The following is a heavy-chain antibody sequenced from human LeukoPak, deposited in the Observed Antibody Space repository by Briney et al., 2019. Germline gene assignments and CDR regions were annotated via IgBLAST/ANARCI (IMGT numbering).Heavy chain of an antibody. CDR2: IDSDGSST. D-gene: IGHD3-10*01. CDR1: GVTFSYYW. J-gene: IGHJ4*02. Sequence: GGSLRLSCAASGVTFSYYWMHWVRQAPGKGLVWVSRIDSDGSSTSYAGSVKGRFTISRDNAKNTLYLQMNSLRADDTAVYYCARIPGGSGSQYDYWGQGTLVIVSS. CDR3: ARIPGGSGSQYDY. V-gene: IGHV3-74*01.